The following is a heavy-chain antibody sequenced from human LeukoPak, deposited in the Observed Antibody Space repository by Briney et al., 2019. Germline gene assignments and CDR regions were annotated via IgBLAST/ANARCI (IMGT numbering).Heavy chain of an antibody. Sequence: GGSLRLSCAASGFTFSGSAMSWVRQAPGKGLEWVSSISSNSYIYYADSVKGRFTISRDNAKNSLYLQMNSLRAEDTAVYYCARGSPYYYDSSGYYQAYDYWGQGTLVTVSS. CDR1: GFTFSGSA. D-gene: IGHD3-22*01. CDR2: ISSNSYI. J-gene: IGHJ4*02. CDR3: ARGSPYYYDSSGYYQAYDY. V-gene: IGHV3-21*01.